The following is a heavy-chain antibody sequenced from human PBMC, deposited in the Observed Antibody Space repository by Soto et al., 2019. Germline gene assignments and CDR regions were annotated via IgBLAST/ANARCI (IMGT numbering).Heavy chain of an antibody. CDR3: AKGYCSGGSCQGGVDI. D-gene: IGHD2-15*01. Sequence: PGGSLRLSCAASGFTFSSYSMNWVRQAPGKGLEWVSSISSSSSYIYYADSVKGRFTISRDNAKNSLYLQMNSLRAEDTAVYYCAKGYCSGGSCQGGVDIWGQGTMVTVSS. CDR2: ISSSSSYI. V-gene: IGHV3-21*01. J-gene: IGHJ3*02. CDR1: GFTFSSYS.